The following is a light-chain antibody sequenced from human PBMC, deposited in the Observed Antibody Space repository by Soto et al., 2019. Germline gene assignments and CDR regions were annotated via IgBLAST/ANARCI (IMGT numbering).Light chain of an antibody. J-gene: IGKJ2*01. V-gene: IGKV3-20*01. CDR2: GAS. Sequence: EIVLTQSPGTLSLSPGERATLSCRASQSLSSTYLAWYQQKPGQAPRLLIYGASSRGTGIPDRFSGSGSGTDFTFTISRLEPEDLAVYYCQQYGSSPYTFGQGTKLEIK. CDR3: QQYGSSPYT. CDR1: QSLSSTY.